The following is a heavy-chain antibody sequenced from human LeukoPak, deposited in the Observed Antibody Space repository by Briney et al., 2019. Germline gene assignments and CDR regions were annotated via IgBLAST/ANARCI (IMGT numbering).Heavy chain of an antibody. Sequence: GGSLRLSCAASGFIFDDYAMHWVRQAPGKGLEWVSGISWNSGSIGYADSVKGRFTISRDNAKNSLYLQMNSLRAEDTALYYCAKDIRGHERYDILTGCPDYWGQGTLVTVSS. J-gene: IGHJ4*02. CDR1: GFIFDDYA. V-gene: IGHV3-9*01. CDR2: ISWNSGSI. D-gene: IGHD3-9*01. CDR3: AKDIRGHERYDILTGCPDY.